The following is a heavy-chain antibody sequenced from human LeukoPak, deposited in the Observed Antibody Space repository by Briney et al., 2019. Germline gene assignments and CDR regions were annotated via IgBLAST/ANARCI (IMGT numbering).Heavy chain of an antibody. V-gene: IGHV1-69*04. Sequence: GASVKLSCKASGGTFSSYAISWVRQAPGQGLEWMARIIPIFGIASYAQKFQGRVTITADKSTSTAYMELSSLRSEDTAVYYCARDEIVATGGGYYYYGMDVWGQGTTVTVSS. CDR2: IIPIFGIA. CDR1: GGTFSSYA. D-gene: IGHD5-12*01. J-gene: IGHJ6*02. CDR3: ARDEIVATGGGYYYYGMDV.